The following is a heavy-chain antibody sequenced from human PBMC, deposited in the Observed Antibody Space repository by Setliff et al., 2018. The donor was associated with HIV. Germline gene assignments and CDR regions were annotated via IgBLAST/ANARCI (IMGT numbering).Heavy chain of an antibody. CDR1: GGSVSAYE. Sequence: SETLSLTCGVYGGSVSAYEWRWIRQPPGKGLEWIGEAIHSGITYNPSLRSRVTISLDTSKNQFSLKLSSVTAADTAVYYCARSCPWSGCSSTSCCNDYWGQGTLVTVSS. CDR2: AIHSGIT. J-gene: IGHJ4*02. V-gene: IGHV4-34*12. CDR3: ARSCPWSGCSSTSCCNDY. D-gene: IGHD2-2*01.